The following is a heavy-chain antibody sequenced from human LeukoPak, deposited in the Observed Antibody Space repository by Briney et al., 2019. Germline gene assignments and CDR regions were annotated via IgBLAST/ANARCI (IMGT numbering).Heavy chain of an antibody. V-gene: IGHV4-59*08. Sequence: SETLSLTCTVSGGSISSYYWTWIRQPPGKGLEWIAYIYYSGSTNYNPSLKGRVTISVDTSKTQFSLKLSSVTAADTAVYYCATLRRGSSGWYNGFDHWGQGTLVTVSS. CDR2: IYYSGST. CDR3: ATLRRGSSGWYNGFDH. J-gene: IGHJ4*02. CDR1: GGSISSYY. D-gene: IGHD6-19*01.